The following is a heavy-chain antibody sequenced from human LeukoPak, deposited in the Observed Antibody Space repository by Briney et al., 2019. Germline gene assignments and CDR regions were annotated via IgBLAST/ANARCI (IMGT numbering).Heavy chain of an antibody. Sequence: SETLSLTCTVSGGSISSYYWSWIRPPPGKGLEWIGYTYYSGSTNYNPSLKSRVTISVDTSKNQFSLKLSSVTAADTAVYYCAGAAAAYFDYWGQGTLVTVSS. CDR1: GGSISSYY. CDR3: AGAAAAYFDY. J-gene: IGHJ4*02. CDR2: TYYSGST. V-gene: IGHV4-59*01. D-gene: IGHD6-13*01.